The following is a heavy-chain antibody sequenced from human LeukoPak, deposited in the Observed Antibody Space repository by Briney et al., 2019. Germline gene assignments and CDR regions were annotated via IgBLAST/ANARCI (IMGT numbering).Heavy chain of an antibody. V-gene: IGHV1-46*01. CDR2: INPSGGST. Sequence: ASVKVSCKASGYTFTSYYMHWVRQAPGQGLEWRGIINPSGGSTSYAQKFQGRVTVTRDTSTSTVYMELSSLRSEDTAVYYCARENPVFGYNQHKEFDYWGQGTLVTVSS. J-gene: IGHJ4*02. CDR1: GYTFTSYY. D-gene: IGHD1-14*01. CDR3: ARENPVFGYNQHKEFDY.